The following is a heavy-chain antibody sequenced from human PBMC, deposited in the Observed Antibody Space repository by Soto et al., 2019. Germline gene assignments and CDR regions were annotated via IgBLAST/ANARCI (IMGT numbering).Heavy chain of an antibody. D-gene: IGHD1-7*01. Sequence: QITLKESGPTLVKPTQTLTLTCTFSGFSLSTSGVGVGWIRQPPGKALEWIALIYWNDDKRYSPSLKSRLTITKDTSKTQVVLTMTNMDPVDTATYYCAHTTAWYNWHYAGWFDPWGQGTLVTVSS. CDR1: GFSLSTSGVG. V-gene: IGHV2-5*01. CDR3: AHTTAWYNWHYAGWFDP. CDR2: IYWNDDK. J-gene: IGHJ5*02.